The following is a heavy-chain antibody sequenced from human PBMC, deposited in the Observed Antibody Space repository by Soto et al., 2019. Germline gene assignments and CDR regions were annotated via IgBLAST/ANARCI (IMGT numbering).Heavy chain of an antibody. J-gene: IGHJ4*02. Sequence: ASVKVSCKASGGTFSSYTISWVRQAPGQGLEWMGRIIPILGIANYAQKFQGRVTITADKSTSTAYMELSSLRSEDTAVYYCARDRGGSQQDIVVVPAALDYWGQGTLVTVSS. CDR2: IIPILGIA. D-gene: IGHD2-2*01. CDR3: ARDRGGSQQDIVVVPAALDY. V-gene: IGHV1-69*04. CDR1: GGTFSSYT.